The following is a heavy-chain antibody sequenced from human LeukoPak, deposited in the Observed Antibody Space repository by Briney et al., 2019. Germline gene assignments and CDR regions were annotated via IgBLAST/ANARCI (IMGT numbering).Heavy chain of an antibody. CDR2: IYYSGST. Sequence: SWARQHPGKGLEWIGYIYYSGSTYYNPSLKSRVTISVDTSKNQFSLKLRSVTAADTAVYYCARGGDYDSSGPIDYWGQGTLVTVSS. J-gene: IGHJ4*02. CDR3: ARGGDYDSSGPIDY. D-gene: IGHD3-22*01. V-gene: IGHV4-31*02.